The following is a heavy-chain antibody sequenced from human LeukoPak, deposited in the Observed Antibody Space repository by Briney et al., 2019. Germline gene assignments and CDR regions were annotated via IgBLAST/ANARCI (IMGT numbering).Heavy chain of an antibody. D-gene: IGHD3-22*01. V-gene: IGHV4-59*01. CDR2: IYYSGST. Sequence: SETLSLTCTVPGGSISSYYWSWIRQPPGKGLEWIGYIYYSGSTNYNPSLKSRVTISVDTSKDQFSLKLSSVTAADTAVYYCAGASYDSSGVHWGQGTLVTVSS. CDR3: AGASYDSSGVH. J-gene: IGHJ4*02. CDR1: GGSISSYY.